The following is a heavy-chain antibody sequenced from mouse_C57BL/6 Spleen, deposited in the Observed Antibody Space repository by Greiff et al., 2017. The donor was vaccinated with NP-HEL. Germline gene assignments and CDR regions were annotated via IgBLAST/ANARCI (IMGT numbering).Heavy chain of an antibody. CDR2: IHPNSGST. Sequence: QVQLQQPGAELVKPGASVKLSCKASGYTFTSYWMHWVKQRPGQGLEWIGMIHPNSGSTNYNEKFKSKATLTVDKSSSTAYMQLSSLTSEDSAVYYCARPSHYYGSSGWFAYWGQGTLVTVSA. D-gene: IGHD1-1*01. CDR3: ARPSHYYGSSGWFAY. J-gene: IGHJ3*01. CDR1: GYTFTSYW. V-gene: IGHV1-64*01.